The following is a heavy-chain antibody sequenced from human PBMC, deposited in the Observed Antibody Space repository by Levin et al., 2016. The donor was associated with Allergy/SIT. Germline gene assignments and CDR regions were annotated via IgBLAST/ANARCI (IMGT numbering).Heavy chain of an antibody. V-gene: IGHV4-59*01. CDR3: ARDTIAARPGGGFHYYGMDV. CDR1: GFTFGSFA. CDR2: IYYSGST. J-gene: IGHJ6*02. D-gene: IGHD6-6*01. Sequence: GSLRLSCAASGFTFGSFAVSWIRQPPGKGLEWIGYIYYSGSTNYNPSFKSRVTISVDTSKNQFSLRLTSVTAEDTAVYYCARDTIAARPGGGFHYYGMDVWGQGATVTVSS.